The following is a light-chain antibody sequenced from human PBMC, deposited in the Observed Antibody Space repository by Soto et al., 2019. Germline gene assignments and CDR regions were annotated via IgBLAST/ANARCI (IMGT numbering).Light chain of an antibody. CDR1: QSIRSY. CDR3: QQNYSVQQA. CDR2: AAS. Sequence: DLQMTQSPSSLSASVGDRVTITCRASQSIRSYLNWYQQKPGNAPNLLIYAASSLQSGVQSRFSGSGSGTDFTLTISNLQPEDFATYYCQQNYSVQQAFGGGTKVEIK. J-gene: IGKJ4*01. V-gene: IGKV1-39*01.